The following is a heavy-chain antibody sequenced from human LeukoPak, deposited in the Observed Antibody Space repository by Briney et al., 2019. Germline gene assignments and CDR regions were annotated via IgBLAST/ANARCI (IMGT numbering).Heavy chain of an antibody. J-gene: IGHJ4*02. CDR3: ARLARGVSDY. D-gene: IGHD3-10*01. CDR1: GVSISSSNYY. V-gene: IGHV4-39*01. CDR2: IYSSGST. Sequence: PSETLSLTCIVSGVSISSSNYYWGWIRQPPGKGLEWIGNIYSSGSTYYNASLKSRVTISVDTSRNQVSLKLSSVTAADTAVYYWARLARGVSDYWGQGTLVSVSS.